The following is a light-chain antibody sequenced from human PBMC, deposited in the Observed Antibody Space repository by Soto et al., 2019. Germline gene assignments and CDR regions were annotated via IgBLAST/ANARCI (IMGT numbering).Light chain of an antibody. CDR2: GAS. Sequence: EIVLTQSPGTLSLSPGERATLSCRASQSVSSSYLAWYQQTPGQAPRLLIYGASSRATGIPDRFSGSGSGTDFTLTISRLEPEDFAVYYCQQYGSSPPITFGQGTQLEIK. J-gene: IGKJ5*01. CDR1: QSVSSSY. CDR3: QQYGSSPPIT. V-gene: IGKV3-20*01.